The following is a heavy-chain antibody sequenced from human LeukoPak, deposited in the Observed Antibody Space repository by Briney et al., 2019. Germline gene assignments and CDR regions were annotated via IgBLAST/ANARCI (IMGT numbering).Heavy chain of an antibody. Sequence: SETLSFTCTVSGGSISSGGYFWSWIRQHPGKGLEWIGSISSSGSTLYSPSLKRRVTISVDTSKNQFSLNLSSVTAADTAVYYCARADNLNAFDYWGQGTRVTVSS. V-gene: IGHV4-31*03. CDR1: GGSISSGGYF. CDR3: ARADNLNAFDY. CDR2: ISSSGST. J-gene: IGHJ4*02. D-gene: IGHD1-1*01.